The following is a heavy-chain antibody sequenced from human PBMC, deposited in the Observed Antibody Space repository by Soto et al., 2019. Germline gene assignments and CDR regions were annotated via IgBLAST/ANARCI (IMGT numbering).Heavy chain of an antibody. CDR2: ISSSSSYI. D-gene: IGHD3-10*01. J-gene: IGHJ4*02. CDR3: ARGITIVRGVIISWLDY. V-gene: IGHV3-21*01. Sequence: EVQLVESGGGLVKPGGSLRLSCAASGFTFSSYSMNWVRQAPGKGLEWVSSISSSSSYIYYADSVKGRFTISRDNAKNSLYLQMNSLRAEDTAVYYCARGITIVRGVIISWLDYWGQGTLVTVSS. CDR1: GFTFSSYS.